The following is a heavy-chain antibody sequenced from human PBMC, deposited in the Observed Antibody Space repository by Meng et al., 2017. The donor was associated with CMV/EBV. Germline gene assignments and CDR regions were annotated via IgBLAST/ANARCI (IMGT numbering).Heavy chain of an antibody. CDR3: ARRAPARCSSTSCPYYFDY. Sequence: KVSCKGSGYSFTSYWIGWVRQRPGKGLEWMGIIYPGDSDTRYSPSFQGQVTISADKSISTAYLQWSSLKASDTAMYYCARRAPARCSSTSCPYYFDYWGQGTLVTVSS. J-gene: IGHJ4*02. D-gene: IGHD2-2*01. CDR2: IYPGDSDT. CDR1: GYSFTSYW. V-gene: IGHV5-51*01.